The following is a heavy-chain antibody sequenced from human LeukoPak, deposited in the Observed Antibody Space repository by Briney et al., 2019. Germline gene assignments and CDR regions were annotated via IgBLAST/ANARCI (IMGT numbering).Heavy chain of an antibody. J-gene: IGHJ6*02. V-gene: IGHV4-59*08. CDR2: IYYSGS. D-gene: IGHD6-13*01. CDR1: GGSLSSYF. CDR3: ARHKQQLIQHFSHYYAMDV. Sequence: PSETLSLTCTVYGGSLSSYFWSWIRQPPGKGLEWIAYIYYSGSNYNPSLESRVTISVDTSKNQFSLKLSSVTAADTAVYYCARHKQQLIQHFSHYYAMDVWGQGTTVTVPS.